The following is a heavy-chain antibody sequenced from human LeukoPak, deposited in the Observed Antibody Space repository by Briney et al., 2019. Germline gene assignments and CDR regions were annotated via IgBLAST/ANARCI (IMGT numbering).Heavy chain of an antibody. Sequence: SETLSLTCSVSGGSISSYYWSWIRQPPGKGLEWIGYIYYNGNTNYSPSLKSRVTISLDTSKIQFSLKLTSVTAADTAVYYCARGGTYNGILSFDPWGQGTLVAVSS. CDR3: ARGGTYNGILSFDP. J-gene: IGHJ5*02. D-gene: IGHD3-9*01. CDR2: IYYNGNT. V-gene: IGHV4-59*01. CDR1: GGSISSYY.